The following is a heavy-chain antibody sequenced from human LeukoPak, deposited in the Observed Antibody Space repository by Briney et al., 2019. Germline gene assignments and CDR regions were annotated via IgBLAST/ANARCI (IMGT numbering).Heavy chain of an antibody. CDR3: AKDPPHVSWLFDY. J-gene: IGHJ4*02. Sequence: GGSLRLSCAASGFTFSSYAMSWVRQAPGKGLEWVSAITNSGGTTYYADSVKGRFTISRDNSKNTLYLKMNSLRAEDTAVYYCAKDPPHVSWLFDYWGQGTLVTVSS. CDR1: GFTFSSYA. D-gene: IGHD3-16*01. V-gene: IGHV3-23*01. CDR2: ITNSGGTT.